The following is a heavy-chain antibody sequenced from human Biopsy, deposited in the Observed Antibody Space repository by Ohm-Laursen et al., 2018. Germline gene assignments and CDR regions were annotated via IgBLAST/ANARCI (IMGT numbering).Heavy chain of an antibody. CDR2: IYNSGST. J-gene: IGHJ3*02. CDR3: ARGEAGVYDALDI. Sequence: GTLSLTCTVSGGSMSSYYWTWIRQPPGKGLEWIGYIYNSGSTNYNPSLKSRVTISIAVDTSKSQFSLRLSSVTAADTAMYYCARGEAGVYDALDIWGQGTMVIVSS. CDR1: GGSMSSYY. V-gene: IGHV4-59*01. D-gene: IGHD5/OR15-5a*01.